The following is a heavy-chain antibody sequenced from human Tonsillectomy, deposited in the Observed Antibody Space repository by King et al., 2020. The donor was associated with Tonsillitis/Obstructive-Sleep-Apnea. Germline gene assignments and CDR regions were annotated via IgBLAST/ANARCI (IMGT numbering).Heavy chain of an antibody. CDR2: IWFDGTNK. J-gene: IGHJ6*02. CDR1: GFTFNTYG. Sequence: VQLVESGGGVVQPGRSLRLSCAASGFTFNTYGMHWVRQAPGKGLEWVAVIWFDGTNKYYADSVKGRFTISRDNSKNTVYLQMNSLIAEDTAVYYCKRVREHGLDVWGQGTTVTVSS. V-gene: IGHV3-33*01. CDR3: KRVREHGLDV.